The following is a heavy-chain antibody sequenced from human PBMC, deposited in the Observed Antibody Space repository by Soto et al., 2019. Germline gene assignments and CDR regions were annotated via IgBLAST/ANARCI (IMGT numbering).Heavy chain of an antibody. CDR3: ARSPSWETTVTPYSCDY. V-gene: IGHV1-8*01. CDR1: RYTFIIYD. Sequence: ASVEVSCKASRYTFIIYDINWVRQATGQGLEWMGWMNPKSANTGYAQNFQGRVTMTRNTSISTAYMELSSLRSEDTAVYYCARSPSWETTVTPYSCDYWGQGTLVTVSS. D-gene: IGHD4-4*01. J-gene: IGHJ4*02. CDR2: MNPKSANT.